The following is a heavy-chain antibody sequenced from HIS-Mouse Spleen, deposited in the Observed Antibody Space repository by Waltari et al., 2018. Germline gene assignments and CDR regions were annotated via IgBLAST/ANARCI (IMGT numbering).Heavy chain of an antibody. D-gene: IGHD2-2*01. CDR1: GGSFSGYY. CDR2: INHSGST. CDR3: ARRYKDIVVVPADYYFDY. J-gene: IGHJ4*02. Sequence: QVQLQQWGAGLLKPSETLSLTCAVYGGSFSGYYWSWIRQPPGKGLEWIGEINHSGSTNANPSLKSRVTRSVDTSKNQFSLKLSSVTAADTAVYYCARRYKDIVVVPADYYFDYWGQGTLVTVSS. V-gene: IGHV4-34*01.